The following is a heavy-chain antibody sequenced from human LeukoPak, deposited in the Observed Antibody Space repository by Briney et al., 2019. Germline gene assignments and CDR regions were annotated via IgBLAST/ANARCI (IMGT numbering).Heavy chain of an antibody. J-gene: IGHJ6*02. CDR1: GFTFSSYW. V-gene: IGHV3-74*01. Sequence: GGSLRLSCAASGFTFSSYWMNWVRQAPGKGLVWVSRIASDGSSTTYADSVKGRFSISRDNAKNTLYLQMNSLRVEDTAVYYCASGYYGMDVWGQGTTVTVSS. CDR2: IASDGSST. CDR3: ASGYYGMDV.